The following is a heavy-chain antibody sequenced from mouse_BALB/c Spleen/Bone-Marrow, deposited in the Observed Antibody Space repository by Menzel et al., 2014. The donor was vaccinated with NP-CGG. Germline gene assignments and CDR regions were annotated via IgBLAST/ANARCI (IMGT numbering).Heavy chain of an antibody. Sequence: EVQLQESGAELVKPGASVKLPCTASGFNIKDTYIHWVKQRPEQGLEWIGRIDPANGNTKYDPKFQGKATITADTSSNTAYLQLSSLTSEDTAVYYCASYRYGWYFDVWGAGTTVTVSS. CDR2: IDPANGNT. D-gene: IGHD2-14*01. V-gene: IGHV14-3*02. CDR3: ASYRYGWYFDV. CDR1: GFNIKDTY. J-gene: IGHJ1*01.